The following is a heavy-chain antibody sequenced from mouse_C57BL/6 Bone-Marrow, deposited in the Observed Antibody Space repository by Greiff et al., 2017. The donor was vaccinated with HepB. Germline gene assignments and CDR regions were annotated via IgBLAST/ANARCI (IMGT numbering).Heavy chain of an antibody. Sequence: EVMLVESGGGLVQPGGSLSLSCAASGFTFTDYYMSWVRQPPGKALEWLGFIRNKANGYTTEYSASVKGRFTISRDNSQSILYLQMNALRAEDSATYYCARYYYGSSYGRFDYWGQGTTLTVSS. D-gene: IGHD1-1*01. V-gene: IGHV7-3*01. CDR3: ARYYYGSSYGRFDY. CDR1: GFTFTDYY. CDR2: IRNKANGYTT. J-gene: IGHJ2*01.